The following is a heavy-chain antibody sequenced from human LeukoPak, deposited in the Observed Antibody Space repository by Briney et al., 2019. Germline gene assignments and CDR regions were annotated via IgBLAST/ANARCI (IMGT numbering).Heavy chain of an antibody. J-gene: IGHJ4*02. CDR3: AKRAVVPAAIDY. Sequence: GGSLRLSCAASGFTFSSYWMHWVRQAPGKGLEWVAFIRYDGSNKYYADSVKGRFTISRDNSKNTLYLQMNSLRAEDTAVYYCAKRAVVPAAIDYWGLGTLVTVSS. CDR2: IRYDGSNK. V-gene: IGHV3-30*02. CDR1: GFTFSSYW. D-gene: IGHD2-2*01.